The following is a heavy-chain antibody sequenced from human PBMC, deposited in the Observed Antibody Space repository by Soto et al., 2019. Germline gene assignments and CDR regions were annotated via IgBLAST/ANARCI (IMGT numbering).Heavy chain of an antibody. Sequence: QVQLAESWGGVVQPGRSLRLSSAASGVTFSLYAMHWVRQAPGKGLVWVAVISHDGTNTFYADSVKGRFTISRDTSNNTLYLQMNSLRAEDTAVYYCAIDATTMVFLLITSWFDHWGQGTLVTVSS. J-gene: IGHJ5*02. CDR2: ISHDGTNT. CDR1: GVTFSLYA. V-gene: IGHV3-30-3*01. CDR3: AIDATTMVFLLITSWFDH. D-gene: IGHD3-10*01.